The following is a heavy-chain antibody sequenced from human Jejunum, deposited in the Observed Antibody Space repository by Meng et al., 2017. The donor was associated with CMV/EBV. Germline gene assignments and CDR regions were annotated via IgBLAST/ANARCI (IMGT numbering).Heavy chain of an antibody. V-gene: IGHV3-11*01. CDR2: ISNTGSPI. Sequence: DDYMSWIRQAPGKGMEWISYISNTGSPIYNADSVKGRFTVSRDNAKNSLYLQMNSLRVEDTAVYYCARDRSTGWQYYSDFYGMDVWGQGTTVTVSS. CDR3: ARDRSTGWQYYSDFYGMDV. D-gene: IGHD2-2*01. J-gene: IGHJ6*02. CDR1: DDY.